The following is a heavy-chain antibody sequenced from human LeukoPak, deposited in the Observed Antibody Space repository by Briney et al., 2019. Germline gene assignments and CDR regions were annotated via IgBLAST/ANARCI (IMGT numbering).Heavy chain of an antibody. J-gene: IGHJ6*03. CDR2: ISSSGSTI. D-gene: IGHD6-13*01. Sequence: GGSLRLSCAASGFTFSSYWMSWVRQAPGKGLEWVSYISSSGSTIYYADSVKGRFTISRDNAKNSLYLQMNSLRAEDTAVYYCAKLAAAGIHYYYYMDVWGKGTTVTISS. CDR1: GFTFSSYW. CDR3: AKLAAAGIHYYYYMDV. V-gene: IGHV3-48*04.